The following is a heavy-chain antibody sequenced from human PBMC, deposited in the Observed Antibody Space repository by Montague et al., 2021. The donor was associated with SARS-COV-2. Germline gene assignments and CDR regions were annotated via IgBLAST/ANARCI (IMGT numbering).Heavy chain of an antibody. CDR2: IYYSGST. J-gene: IGHJ4*02. Sequence: SETLSLTCTVSGGSISSSSYYWGWIRQPPGKGLEWIGSIYYSGSTYYNPSLKSRVTISVDTSKNQFSLKLSSVTAADTAVYYCARVFPRWLQFDPYFDYWGQETLVTVSS. CDR3: ARVFPRWLQFDPYFDY. D-gene: IGHD5-24*01. V-gene: IGHV4-39*07. CDR1: GGSISSSSYY.